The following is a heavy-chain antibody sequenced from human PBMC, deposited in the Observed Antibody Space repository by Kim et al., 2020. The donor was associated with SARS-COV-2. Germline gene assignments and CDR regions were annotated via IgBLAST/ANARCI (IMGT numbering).Heavy chain of an antibody. V-gene: IGHV3-48*03. J-gene: IGHJ5*02. CDR1: GLTFSSYE. CDR3: ARDDYVWGSYRYGSYNWFDP. Sequence: GGSLRLSCAASGLTFSSYEMNWVRQAPGKGLEWVSYISSSGSTIYYADSVKGRFTISRDNAKNSMYLQMNSLRAEDTAVYYCARDDYVWGSYRYGSYNWFDPWGQRTLVTVSS. D-gene: IGHD3-16*02. CDR2: ISSSGSTI.